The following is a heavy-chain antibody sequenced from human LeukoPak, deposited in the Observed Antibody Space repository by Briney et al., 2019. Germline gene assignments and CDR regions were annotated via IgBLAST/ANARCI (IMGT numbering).Heavy chain of an antibody. CDR1: GGSIGTYY. J-gene: IGHJ5*02. V-gene: IGHV4-4*09. D-gene: IGHD1-14*01. CDR3: ASQPAGSRFDP. CDR2: IYTSGGT. Sequence: SETLSLTCTVSGGSIGTYYWSWIRQPPGKGLEWIGYIYTSGGTNYNPSLKSRVTISVDTSKNQFSLRLTSVTAADTAVYYCASQPAGSRFDPWGPGTLVTVSS.